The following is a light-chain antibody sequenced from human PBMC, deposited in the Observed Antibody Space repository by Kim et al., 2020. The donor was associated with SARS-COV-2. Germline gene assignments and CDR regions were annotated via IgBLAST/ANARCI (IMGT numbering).Light chain of an antibody. CDR3: CSYAGIKTLV. CDR2: EDS. J-gene: IGLJ2*01. CDR1: SRDVGSYNL. V-gene: IGLV2-23*01. Sequence: GQSITISCTGTSRDVGSYNLVSWYQQRPGKVPKLVIYEDSKRPSGVSNRFSASKSGNTASLTISGLQAEDEADYYCCSYAGIKTLVFGGGTQLTVL.